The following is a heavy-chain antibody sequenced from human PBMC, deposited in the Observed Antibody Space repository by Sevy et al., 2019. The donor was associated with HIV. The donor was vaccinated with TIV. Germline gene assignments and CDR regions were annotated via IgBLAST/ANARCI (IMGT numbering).Heavy chain of an antibody. CDR1: GFSFDSYG. D-gene: IGHD3-22*01. CDR3: AKGGGHYDPDEIAYYFYYYNIDV. Sequence: GGSLRLSCAVSGFSFDSYGMTWVRQAPGKGLEWVSAISGSGTRTYYADSVKGRFIISRDNSKNTLDLQMNSLRAEDTAIYYCAKGGGHYDPDEIAYYFYYYNIDVWGKGTTVTVSS. J-gene: IGHJ6*03. CDR2: ISGSGTRT. V-gene: IGHV3-23*01.